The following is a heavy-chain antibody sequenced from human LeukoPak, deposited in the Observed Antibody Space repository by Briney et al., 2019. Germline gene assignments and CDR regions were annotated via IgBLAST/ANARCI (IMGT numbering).Heavy chain of an antibody. Sequence: PGGSLRLSCVASGFTFSRSWMDWVRQAPGKGLEWVANIKEDGSQIYYVDSAKGRFTISRDNAKNSLYLQMDSLRVEDTAIYYCAKSLDYWGRGTLVTVSS. CDR1: GFTFSRSW. CDR3: AKSLDY. CDR2: IKEDGSQI. J-gene: IGHJ4*02. V-gene: IGHV3-7*01.